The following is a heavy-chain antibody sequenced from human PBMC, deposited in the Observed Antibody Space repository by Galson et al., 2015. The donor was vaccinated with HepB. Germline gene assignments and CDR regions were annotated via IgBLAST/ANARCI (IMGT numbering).Heavy chain of an antibody. V-gene: IGHV1-58*01. CDR2: IVVGSGNT. CDR3: AADPGIVGGVQGFDY. CDR1: GFTFTSSA. D-gene: IGHD1-26*01. Sequence: SVKVSCKASGFTFTSSAVQWVRQARGQRLEWIGWIVVGSGNTNYAQKFQERVTITRDMSTSTAYMELSSLRSEDTAVYYCAADPGIVGGVQGFDYWGQGTLVTVSS. J-gene: IGHJ4*02.